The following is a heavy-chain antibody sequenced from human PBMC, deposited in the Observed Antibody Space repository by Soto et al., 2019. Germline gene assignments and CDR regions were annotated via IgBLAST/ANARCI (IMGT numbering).Heavy chain of an antibody. CDR1: GGTFSSYT. J-gene: IGHJ5*02. CDR3: ARGHDYGDYEGWFDP. CDR2: IIPILGIA. Sequence: QVQLVHSGAKVQKPGSSVKVSCKASGGTFSSYTISWVRQAPRQGLEWMGRIIPILGIANYAQKFQGRVTITADKSTSTAYMELSSLRSEDTAVYYCARGHDYGDYEGWFDPWGQGTLVTVSS. V-gene: IGHV1-69*02. D-gene: IGHD4-17*01.